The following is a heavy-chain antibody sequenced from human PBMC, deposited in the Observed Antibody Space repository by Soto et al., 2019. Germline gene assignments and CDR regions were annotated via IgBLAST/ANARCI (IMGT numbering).Heavy chain of an antibody. J-gene: IGHJ6*02. D-gene: IGHD3-3*01. Sequence: GSLRLSCPASVFTFIDYYMSWIRQAPGKGLGWVSYISSISIYTNYADSVKGRFTISRDNAKNSLYLQMNSLRAEDTAVYYCARAPTRFLEPRPYYYGMDVWGQGTPVTVSS. CDR3: ARAPTRFLEPRPYYYGMDV. V-gene: IGHV3-11*06. CDR2: ISSISIYT. CDR1: VFTFIDYY.